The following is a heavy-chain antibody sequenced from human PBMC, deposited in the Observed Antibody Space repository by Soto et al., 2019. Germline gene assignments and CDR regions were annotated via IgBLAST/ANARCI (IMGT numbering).Heavy chain of an antibody. CDR1: GGSFGGYY. D-gene: IGHD2-21*02. CDR2: INHSGST. Sequence: LSLTCAVYGGSFGGYYWSWIRQPPGKGLEWIGEINHSGSTNYNPSLKSRVTISVDTSKNQFSLKLSSVTAADTAVYYCARGPADGGNSNDYWGQGTLVNVSS. CDR3: ARGPADGGNSNDY. V-gene: IGHV4-34*01. J-gene: IGHJ4*02.